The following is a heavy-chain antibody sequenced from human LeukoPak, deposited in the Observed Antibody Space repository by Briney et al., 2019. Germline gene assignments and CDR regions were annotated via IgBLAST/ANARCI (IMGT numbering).Heavy chain of an antibody. J-gene: IGHJ4*02. CDR1: GGSFSGYY. CDR3: AREYGDQGTRNFDY. Sequence: SETLSLTCAVYGGSFSGYYWSWIRQPPGKGLEWIGEINHSGSTNYNPSLKSRVTISVDTSKNQFSLKLSSVTAADTAVYYCAREYGDQGTRNFDYWGQGGLVTVSS. CDR2: INHSGST. V-gene: IGHV4-34*01. D-gene: IGHD4-17*01.